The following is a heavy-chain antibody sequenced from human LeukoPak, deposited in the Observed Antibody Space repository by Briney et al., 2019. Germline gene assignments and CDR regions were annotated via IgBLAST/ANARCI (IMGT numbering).Heavy chain of an antibody. Sequence: GGSLRLSCAASGFTFSSYAMSWVSQAPGKGLEWVSAISGSGGDTYYAESVKGRFTISRDNSKNTLYLQMDSLRAEDTAVYYCATKRNIVTTSADDYWGQGTLVTVSS. CDR2: ISGSGGDT. J-gene: IGHJ4*02. V-gene: IGHV3-23*01. CDR3: ATKRNIVTTSADDY. D-gene: IGHD2/OR15-2a*01. CDR1: GFTFSSYA.